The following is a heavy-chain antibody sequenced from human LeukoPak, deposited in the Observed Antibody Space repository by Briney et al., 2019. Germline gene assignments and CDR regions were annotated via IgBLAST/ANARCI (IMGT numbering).Heavy chain of an antibody. CDR2: TSTSGGSA. CDR1: GFTFSNNA. CDR3: ATDRGWRTSGYYLYYFEY. Sequence: GGSLRLSCAASGFTFSNNAMSWVRQAPGKGLEWVSATSTSGGSAYYADSVKGRFTISRDNTMNSLYLQMSSLRAEDTAVYYCATDRGWRTSGYYLYYFEYWGQGTLVTYSS. V-gene: IGHV3-23*01. D-gene: IGHD3-3*01. J-gene: IGHJ4*02.